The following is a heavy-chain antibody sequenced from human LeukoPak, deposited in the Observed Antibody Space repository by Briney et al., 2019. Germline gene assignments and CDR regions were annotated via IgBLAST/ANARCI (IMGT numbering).Heavy chain of an antibody. V-gene: IGHV4-59*12. D-gene: IGHD4-17*01. CDR2: IYYSGST. CDR1: GGSISSYY. CDR3: ARDRFGDLRDTY. J-gene: IGHJ4*02. Sequence: PSETLSLTCTVSGGSISSYYWSWIRQPPGKGLEWIGYIYYSGSTNYNPSLKSRVTISVDTSKNQFSLKLSSVTAADTAVYYCARDRFGDLRDTYWGQGTLVTVSS.